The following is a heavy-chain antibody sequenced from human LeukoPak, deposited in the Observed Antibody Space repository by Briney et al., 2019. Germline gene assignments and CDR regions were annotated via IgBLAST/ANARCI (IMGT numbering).Heavy chain of an antibody. CDR1: GGSFSGYY. J-gene: IGHJ4*02. V-gene: IGHV4-34*01. CDR2: INDSGST. D-gene: IGHD3-22*01. Sequence: SETLSLTCAVYGGSFSGYYWSWIRQPPGKGLEWIGEINDSGSTNNNASLKSRVTISVDTSKNQFSLKLSSVTAADTAVYYCARGRNYYDSSGYFFGRNFDYWGQGTLVTVSS. CDR3: ARGRNYYDSSGYFFGRNFDY.